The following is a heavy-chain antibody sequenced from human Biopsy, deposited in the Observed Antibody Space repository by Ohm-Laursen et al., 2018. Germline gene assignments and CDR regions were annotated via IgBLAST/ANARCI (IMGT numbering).Heavy chain of an antibody. CDR3: ARESALASDFDS. CDR2: ISNIGST. CDR1: GASVTSGSYY. D-gene: IGHD6-19*01. Sequence: SDTLSLTCTVSGASVTSGSYYWSWIRQPPGKGLEWLGYISNIGSTNYNPSLKSRVTISVDTSKNHFSLKLTSVTAADTAVYYCARESALASDFDSWGQGTLVTVSS. J-gene: IGHJ4*02. V-gene: IGHV4-61*01.